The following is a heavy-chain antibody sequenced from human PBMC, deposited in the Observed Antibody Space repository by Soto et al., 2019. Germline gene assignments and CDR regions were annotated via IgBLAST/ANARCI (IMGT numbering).Heavy chain of an antibody. CDR1: GFTFSACT. Sequence: EVQLVESGGGLVKPGGSLRLSCLASGFTFSACTMDWVRQAPGKGLEWVSSISSTGAYIYYAESVRGRFTISRDNAKNTLDLHMTRLGVEESAVYYCASDYPVLYSSSVDALDIWGRGTLVTVSS. J-gene: IGHJ3*02. CDR3: ASDYPVLYSSSVDALDI. D-gene: IGHD6-6*01. V-gene: IGHV3-21*01. CDR2: ISSTGAYI.